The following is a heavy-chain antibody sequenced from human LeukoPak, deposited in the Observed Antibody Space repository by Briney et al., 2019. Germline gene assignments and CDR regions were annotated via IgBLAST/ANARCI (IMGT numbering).Heavy chain of an antibody. CDR2: INPNSGGT. CDR3: ARAPPITRGPFDP. CDR1: GYTFTGYY. D-gene: IGHD3-10*01. Sequence: ASVKVSCKASGYTFTGYYMHWVRQAPGQGLEWMGWINPNSGGTIYAQKFQGRVTMTRDTSISTVYMELSRLRSDDTAVYYCARAPPITRGPFDPWGQGTLVTISS. J-gene: IGHJ5*02. V-gene: IGHV1-2*02.